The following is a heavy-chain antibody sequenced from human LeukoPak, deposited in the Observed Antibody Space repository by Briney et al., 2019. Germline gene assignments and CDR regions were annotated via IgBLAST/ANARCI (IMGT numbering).Heavy chain of an antibody. V-gene: IGHV3-30*18. CDR3: AKDGHYGSGSYYNLYYMDV. CDR2: ISYDGRTK. D-gene: IGHD3-10*01. J-gene: IGHJ6*03. Sequence: GGSLRLSCGDSKFNFSDYGMHWVRQAPGKGLEWLALISYDGRTKFYADFLKGRFAISRDNSKNTLYLQMNSLRAEDTAVYYCAKDGHYGSGSYYNLYYMDVWGKGTTVTISS. CDR1: KFNFSDYG.